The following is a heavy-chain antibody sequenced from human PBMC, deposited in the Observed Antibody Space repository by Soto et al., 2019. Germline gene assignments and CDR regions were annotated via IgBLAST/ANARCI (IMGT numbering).Heavy chain of an antibody. J-gene: IGHJ4*02. D-gene: IGHD2-2*01. CDR3: ARDETDVVVPAAIPNQIDN. Sequence: ASVKVSCKASGYTFSRFYMHWVRQAPGQGLEWMGIINPSGGSTSYTQKLQGRVTMTRDTSTSTVYMELSSLRSEDTAVYYCARDETDVVVPAAIPNQIDNWGQGTLVTVSS. CDR1: GYTFSRFY. V-gene: IGHV1-46*03. CDR2: INPSGGST.